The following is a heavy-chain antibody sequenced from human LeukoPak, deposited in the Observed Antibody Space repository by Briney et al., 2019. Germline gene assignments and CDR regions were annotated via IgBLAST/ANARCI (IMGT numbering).Heavy chain of an antibody. CDR3: ARWSYYFDY. CDR1: GGSFSGYY. V-gene: IGHV4-34*01. D-gene: IGHD3-10*01. Sequence: SETLSLTCAVYGGSFSGYYWSWIRQPPGKGLEWIGEINHSGSTNYNPSLKSRVTISVDTSKNQFSLKLSSVTAADTAVYYCARWSYYFDYWGQGTLVPVSS. J-gene: IGHJ4*02. CDR2: INHSGST.